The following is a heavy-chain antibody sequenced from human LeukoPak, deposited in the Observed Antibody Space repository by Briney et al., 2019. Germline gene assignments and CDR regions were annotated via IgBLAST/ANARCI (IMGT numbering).Heavy chain of an antibody. CDR1: GYTFSSYD. J-gene: IGHJ6*03. D-gene: IGHD2-2*01. CDR3: ARGERSRYQLLLGGRVYYMDV. V-gene: IGHV1-8*03. CDR2: MNPNSGNT. Sequence: ASVKVSCKASGYTFSSYDINWVRQAPGQGLEWMGWMNPNSGNTGYTQKFQGRVTITLNTSISTAYMELSSLRSDDTAIYYCARGERSRYQLLLGGRVYYMDVRGEGTTVTVSS.